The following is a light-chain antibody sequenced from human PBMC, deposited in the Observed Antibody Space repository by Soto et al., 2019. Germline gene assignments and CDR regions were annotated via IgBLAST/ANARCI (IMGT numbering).Light chain of an antibody. CDR2: AAS. CDR1: QGISSW. CDR3: QQANSFRF. J-gene: IGKJ4*01. Sequence: DIQMTQSPSSVSASVGDRVTITCRASQGISSWLARYQQKPGKAPKLLIYAASSLQSGVPSRFSGSGSGTDFTLTISSLQPEDFATYYCQQANSFRFFGGGTKVEIK. V-gene: IGKV1-12*01.